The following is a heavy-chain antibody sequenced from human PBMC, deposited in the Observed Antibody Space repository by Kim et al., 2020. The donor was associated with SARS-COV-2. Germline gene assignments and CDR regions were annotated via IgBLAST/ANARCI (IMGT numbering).Heavy chain of an antibody. J-gene: IGHJ4*02. V-gene: IGHV3-48*02. D-gene: IGHD6-13*01. CDR3: ARDHPSEQEEEFDY. CDR1: GFTLSNYD. Sequence: VGSLRLSCVASGFTLSNYDMDWVRQAPGKGLEWIAYISQSSDTIEYADSVKGRFAISRDNARNSLFLQMNGLRDDDTAVYYCARDHPSEQEEEFDYWGQGTLVTVSS. CDR2: ISQSSDTI.